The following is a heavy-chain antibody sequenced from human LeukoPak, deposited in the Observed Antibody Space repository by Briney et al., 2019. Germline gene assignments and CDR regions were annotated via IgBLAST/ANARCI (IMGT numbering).Heavy chain of an antibody. D-gene: IGHD6-13*01. CDR3: AKCVYSNIYYWFDP. J-gene: IGHJ5*02. CDR1: GFTFEDYG. CDR2: ITGNGVST. Sequence: GGSLRLSCAASGFTFEDYGMHWVRHAPGKGLEWVSLITGNGVSTYYADSVKGRFTISRDNSKNSLYLQMNSLRTEDSALYYCAKCVYSNIYYWFDPWGQGTLVSVSS. V-gene: IGHV3-43*02.